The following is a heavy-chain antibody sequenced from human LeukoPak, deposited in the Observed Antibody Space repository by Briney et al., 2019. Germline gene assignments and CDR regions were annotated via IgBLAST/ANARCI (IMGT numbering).Heavy chain of an antibody. D-gene: IGHD3-10*01. J-gene: IGHJ5*02. CDR2: IYYSGST. V-gene: IGHV4-39*01. Sequence: KSSETLSLTCTVSGGSINNYYWGWIRQPPGKGLEWIGTIYYSGSTYYSPSLRSRVTISVDTSKNQFSLKLSSVTAADTAVYYCARVWFGEQNNWFDPWGQGTLVTVSS. CDR1: GGSINNYY. CDR3: ARVWFGEQNNWFDP.